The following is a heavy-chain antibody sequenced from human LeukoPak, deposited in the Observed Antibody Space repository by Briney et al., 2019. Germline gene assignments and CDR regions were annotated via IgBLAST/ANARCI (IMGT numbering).Heavy chain of an antibody. J-gene: IGHJ4*02. D-gene: IGHD3-10*01. CDR2: IYHSGST. V-gene: IGHV4-31*01. Sequence: SQTLSLTCTVSNGSVSSVGYYWSWIRQNPGKGLEFIGYIYHSGSTYYNPSLKRPITISMDTSENQFSLRLTAVTAADSAIYYCARTPSRTRVFDYWGQGTLVTVSS. CDR1: NGSVSSVGYY. CDR3: ARTPSRTRVFDY.